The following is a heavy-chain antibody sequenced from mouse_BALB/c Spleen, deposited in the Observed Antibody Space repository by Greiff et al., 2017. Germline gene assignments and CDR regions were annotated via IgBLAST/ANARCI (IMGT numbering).Heavy chain of an antibody. V-gene: IGHV5-17*02. CDR3: ARERGYDDAMDY. CDR1: GFTFSSFG. J-gene: IGHJ4*01. D-gene: IGHD2-2*01. Sequence: EVQLVESGGGLVQPGGSRKLSCAASGFTFSSFGMHWVRQAPEKGLEWVAYISSGSSTIYYADTVKGRFTISRDNPKNTLFLQMTSLRSEDTAMYYCARERGYDDAMDYWGQGTSVTVTS. CDR2: ISSGSSTI.